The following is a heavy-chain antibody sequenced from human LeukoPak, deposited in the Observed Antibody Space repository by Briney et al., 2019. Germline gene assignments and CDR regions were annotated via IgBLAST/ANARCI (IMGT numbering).Heavy chain of an antibody. Sequence: GGSLRLSCAASGFTFSSYSMDWVRQAPGKGLEWASGISGNGGNTYYADSVKGRFTISRDNSKNTLYLQMNSLRAEDTGVYYCASGSGTYYSSYYYYGMDVWGQGTTVPVSS. CDR3: ASGSGTYYSSYYYYGMDV. V-gene: IGHV3-23*01. CDR1: GFTFSSYS. CDR2: ISGNGGNT. J-gene: IGHJ6*02. D-gene: IGHD1-26*01.